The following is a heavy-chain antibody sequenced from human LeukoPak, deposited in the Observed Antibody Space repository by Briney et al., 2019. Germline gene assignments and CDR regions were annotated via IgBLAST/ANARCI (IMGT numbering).Heavy chain of an antibody. D-gene: IGHD6-13*01. CDR1: GYTFTSYD. CDR3: ARGQMGAAGTAAI. J-gene: IGHJ3*02. Sequence: ASVKVSCKASGYTFTSYDINWVRQATGQGLEWMGWMNPNSGNTSYAQKFQGRVTMTRNTSISTAYMELSSLRSEDTAVYDCARGQMGAAGTAAIWGQGRMVTVYS. V-gene: IGHV1-8*01. CDR2: MNPNSGNT.